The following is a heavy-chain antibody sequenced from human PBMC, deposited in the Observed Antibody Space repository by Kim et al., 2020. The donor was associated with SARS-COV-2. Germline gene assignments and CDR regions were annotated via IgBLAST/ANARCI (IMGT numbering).Heavy chain of an antibody. CDR3: ARDYYDSSGYYYGIDY. Sequence: SETLSLICTVSGGSISSSSYYWGWIRQPPGKGLEWIGSIYYSGSTYYNPSLKSRVTISVDTSKNQFSLKLSSVTAADTAVYYCARDYYDSSGYYYGIDYWGQGTLVTVSS. D-gene: IGHD3-22*01. J-gene: IGHJ4*02. CDR1: GGSISSSSYY. CDR2: IYYSGST. V-gene: IGHV4-39*07.